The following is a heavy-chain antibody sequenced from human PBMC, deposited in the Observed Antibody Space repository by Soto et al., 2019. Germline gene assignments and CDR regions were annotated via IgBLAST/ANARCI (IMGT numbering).Heavy chain of an antibody. V-gene: IGHV3-49*03. CDR1: GFTFGDYA. J-gene: IGHJ6*03. CDR2: IRSKAYGGTT. CDR3: TRASCSSTSCYVGDYYYMDV. D-gene: IGHD2-2*01. Sequence: GGSLRLSCTASGFTFGDYAMSWFRQAPGKGLEWVGFIRSKAYGGTTEYAASVKGRFTISRDDSKSIAYLQMNSLKTEDTAVYYCTRASCSSTSCYVGDYYYMDVWGKGTTVTVSS.